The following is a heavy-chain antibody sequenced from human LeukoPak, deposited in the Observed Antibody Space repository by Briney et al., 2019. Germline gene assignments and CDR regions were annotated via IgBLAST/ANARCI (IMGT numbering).Heavy chain of an antibody. Sequence: PSETLSLTCTVSGGSFRSYCWSWIRQPPGKGLEWIGYIYYSGSTNYNPSVKSRVTISVDTSKNQFSLKLSSVTAADTAVYYCATTNTKTLRNYFDYWGQGTLVTVSS. D-gene: IGHD1-26*01. CDR3: ATTNTKTLRNYFDY. CDR2: IYYSGST. V-gene: IGHV4-59*08. J-gene: IGHJ4*02. CDR1: GGSFRSYC.